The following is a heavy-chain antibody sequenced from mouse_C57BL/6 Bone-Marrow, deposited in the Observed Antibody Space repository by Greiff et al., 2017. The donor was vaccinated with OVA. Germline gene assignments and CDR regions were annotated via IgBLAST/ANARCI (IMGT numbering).Heavy chain of an antibody. CDR3: AQGDYYGSSYAMDY. CDR2: INPGSGGT. J-gene: IGHJ4*01. CDR1: GYAFTNYL. D-gene: IGHD1-1*01. V-gene: IGHV1-54*01. Sequence: QVQLQQSGAELVRPGTSVKVSCKASGYAFTNYLIEWVKQRPGQGLEWIGVINPGSGGTNYNEKFKGKATLTADKSSSTAYMQLSSLTSEDSAVLFCAQGDYYGSSYAMDYWGQGTSVTVSS.